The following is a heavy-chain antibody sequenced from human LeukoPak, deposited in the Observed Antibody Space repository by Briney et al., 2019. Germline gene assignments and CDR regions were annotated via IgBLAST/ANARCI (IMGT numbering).Heavy chain of an antibody. CDR2: IYYSGST. Sequence: SETLSLTCTVSGGSISSCYWSWIRQPPGKGLEWIGYIYYSGSTNYNPSLKSRVTISVDTSKNQFSLKLSSVTAADTAVYYCARAEALLTMVRGVIPEYFQHWGQGTLVTVSS. CDR1: GGSISSCY. D-gene: IGHD3-10*01. CDR3: ARAEALLTMVRGVIPEYFQH. V-gene: IGHV4-59*01. J-gene: IGHJ1*01.